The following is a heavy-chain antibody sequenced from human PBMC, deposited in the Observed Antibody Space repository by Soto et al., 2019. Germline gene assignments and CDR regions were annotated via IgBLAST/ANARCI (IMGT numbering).Heavy chain of an antibody. J-gene: IGHJ6*02. CDR3: ATPQSYYYGMDV. CDR2: FDPEDGET. V-gene: IGHV1-24*01. D-gene: IGHD4-4*01. CDR1: GYTFTSYY. Sequence: ASVKVSCKASGYTFTSYYMHWVRQAPGKGLEWMGGFDPEDGETIYAQKFQGRVTMTEDTSTGTAYMELSSLRSEDTAVYYCATPQSYYYGMDVWGQGTTVTVSS.